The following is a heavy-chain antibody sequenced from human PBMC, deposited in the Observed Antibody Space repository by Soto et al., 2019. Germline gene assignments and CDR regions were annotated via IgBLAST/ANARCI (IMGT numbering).Heavy chain of an antibody. V-gene: IGHV3-72*01. CDR3: ARGPGPSDILTDYYFPLDY. D-gene: IGHD3-9*01. J-gene: IGHJ4*02. CDR1: GFTLSDHY. CDR2: TRNKANSYTT. Sequence: QAGGSLRLSCAASGFTLSDHYMDWVRQAPGKGLEWVGRTRNKANSYTTEYAASVKGRFTISRDDSKNSLYLQMNSLKTEDTAVYYCARGPGPSDILTDYYFPLDYWGQGTLVTVSS.